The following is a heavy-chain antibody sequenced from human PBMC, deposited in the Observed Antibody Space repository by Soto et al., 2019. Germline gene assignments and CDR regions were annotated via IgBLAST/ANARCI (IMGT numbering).Heavy chain of an antibody. CDR2: ISSDGSNK. J-gene: IGHJ4*02. Sequence: QVQLVESGGGVVQPGRSLRLSCAASGFTFSSYGMHWVRQAPGKGLEWVALISSDGSNKYYADSVKGRFTISRDNSKNTAYLHINTLRAEDSAVYYCAKVSADYYYGSEPFDYWGQGTLVAVSS. CDR1: GFTFSSYG. CDR3: AKVSADYYYGSEPFDY. V-gene: IGHV3-30*18. D-gene: IGHD3-10*01.